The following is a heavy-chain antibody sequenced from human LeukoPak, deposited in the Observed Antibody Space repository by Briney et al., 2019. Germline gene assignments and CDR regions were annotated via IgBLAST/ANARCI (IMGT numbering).Heavy chain of an antibody. V-gene: IGHV1-69*13. D-gene: IGHD6-13*01. CDR1: GGTFSSYA. CDR2: IIPIFGTA. CDR3: ATGAHIAAATNLDY. Sequence: ASVKVSCKASGGTFSSYAISWVRQAPGQGLEWMGGIIPIFGTANYAQKFQGRVTITADESTSTAYMELSSLRSEDTAVYYCATGAHIAAATNLDYWGQGTLVTVSS. J-gene: IGHJ4*02.